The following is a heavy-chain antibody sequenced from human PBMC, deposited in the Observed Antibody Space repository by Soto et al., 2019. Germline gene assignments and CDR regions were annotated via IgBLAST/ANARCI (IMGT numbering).Heavy chain of an antibody. J-gene: IGHJ4*02. Sequence: QIQLVQSGTEVKKPEASVKVSCMASGYTFTHHGISWVRQAPGQGPEWMGWISCYNGDTKYAQNVQGRVTLTTDTSATTAYMELRSLRSDDTAVYYCARDPANTSGRYQFFDFWGQGTLVAVSS. CDR2: ISCYNGDT. CDR1: GYTFTHHG. V-gene: IGHV1-18*01. D-gene: IGHD2-15*01. CDR3: ARDPANTSGRYQFFDF.